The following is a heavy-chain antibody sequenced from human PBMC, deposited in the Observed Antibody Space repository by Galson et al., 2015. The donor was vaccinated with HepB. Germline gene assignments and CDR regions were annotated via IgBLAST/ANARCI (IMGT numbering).Heavy chain of an antibody. Sequence: SLRLSCAASGFTFSSYWVHWVRQVPGKGLVWVSRISSDGGHKNYADSVQGRFTISRDNAKNTLFLQMNSLSADDTAVYYCARGSSDWYGIDSWGQGTFVTVSP. D-gene: IGHD6-19*01. V-gene: IGHV3-74*01. J-gene: IGHJ4*02. CDR3: ARGSSDWYGIDS. CDR2: ISSDGGHK. CDR1: GFTFSSYW.